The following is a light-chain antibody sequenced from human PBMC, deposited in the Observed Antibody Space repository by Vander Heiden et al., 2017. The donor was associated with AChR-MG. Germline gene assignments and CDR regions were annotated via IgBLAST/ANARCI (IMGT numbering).Light chain of an antibody. J-gene: IGLJ3*02. CDR2: DVT. CDR3: GSYAGTYTLGV. CDR1: RLDVGNYNY. V-gene: IGLV2-11*01. Sequence: QSALTQPRSVSGSPGQSVTISCTGTRLDVGNYNYVSWYQQHPGKAPKLMIYDVTERASGVPDRFSGSKAGNTASLTISGLQAEDEADYYCGSYAGTYTLGVFGGGTKLTVL.